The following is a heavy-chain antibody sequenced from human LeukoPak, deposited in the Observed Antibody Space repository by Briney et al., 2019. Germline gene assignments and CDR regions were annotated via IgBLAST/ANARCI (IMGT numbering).Heavy chain of an antibody. D-gene: IGHD3-10*01. CDR3: ARGNYGFDY. CDR1: GFIFSDYE. V-gene: IGHV3-74*01. Sequence: GGSLRLSCAASGFIFSDYEMYWVRQAPGKGLVWVSRIISDGSTTNYADSVKDRFTISRDNAKNTVYLQMNSLRAEDTAVHYCARGNYGFDYWGQGTLVTVSS. CDR2: IISDGSTT. J-gene: IGHJ4*02.